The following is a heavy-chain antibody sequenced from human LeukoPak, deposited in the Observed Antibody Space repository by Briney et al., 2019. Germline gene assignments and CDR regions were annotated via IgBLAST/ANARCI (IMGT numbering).Heavy chain of an antibody. CDR2: IYYSGST. J-gene: IGHJ4*02. CDR1: GGSISSYY. D-gene: IGHD4-17*01. Sequence: SETLSLTCTVSGGSISSYYWSWIRQPPGKGLEWIGYIYYSGSTNYNPSLKSRVTISVDTSKNQFSLKLSSVTAADTAVYYCARGPSYGDYALFNWGQGTLVTVP. CDR3: ARGPSYGDYALFN. V-gene: IGHV4-59*01.